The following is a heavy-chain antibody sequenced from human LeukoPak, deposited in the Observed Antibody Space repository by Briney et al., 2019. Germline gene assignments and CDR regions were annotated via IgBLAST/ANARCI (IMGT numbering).Heavy chain of an antibody. Sequence: GGSLRLSCVASGFTFDNYAMHWVRQAPGKGLEWVSGISWNSGAIGYADSVKGRFTSSRDNAKNSLYLQMNSLRAEDTALYYCAKGKGGGYYPPGFDYWGQGTLVTVSS. CDR3: AKGKGGGYYPPGFDY. CDR2: ISWNSGAI. J-gene: IGHJ4*02. D-gene: IGHD3-10*01. V-gene: IGHV3-9*01. CDR1: GFTFDNYA.